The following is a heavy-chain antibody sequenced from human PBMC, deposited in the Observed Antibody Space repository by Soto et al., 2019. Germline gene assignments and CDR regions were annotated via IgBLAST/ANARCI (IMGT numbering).Heavy chain of an antibody. D-gene: IGHD2-15*01. V-gene: IGHV4-28*03. CDR1: GYSISSSNW. Sequence: PSETLSLTCAVSGYSISSSNWWGWIRQPPGKGLEWIGYIYYSGTTYYNPSLKSRVTMSVDRSKNQFSLKLSSVTTADTAVYYCARGQVVAAQHWGQGTLVTVSS. J-gene: IGHJ4*02. CDR3: ARGQVVAAQH. CDR2: IYYSGTT.